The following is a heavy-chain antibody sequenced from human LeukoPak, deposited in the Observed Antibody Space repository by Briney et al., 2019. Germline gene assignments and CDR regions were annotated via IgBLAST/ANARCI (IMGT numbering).Heavy chain of an antibody. CDR3: ARDFEPQTQGAMDV. CDR2: ISSSSSYI. J-gene: IGHJ6*03. D-gene: IGHD3-9*01. Sequence: GGSLRLSCAASGFTFSSYSMNWVRQAPGKGLEWVSSISSSSSYIYYADSVKGRFTISRDNAKNSLYLQLNSLRAEDTAVYYCARDFEPQTQGAMDVWGKGTTVTVSS. CDR1: GFTFSSYS. V-gene: IGHV3-21*01.